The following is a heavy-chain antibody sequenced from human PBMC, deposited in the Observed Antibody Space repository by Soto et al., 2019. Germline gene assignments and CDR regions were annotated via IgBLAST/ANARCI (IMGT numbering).Heavy chain of an antibody. J-gene: IGHJ3*02. CDR2: IYYSGST. Sequence: QVQLQESGPGLVKPSETLSITCTVSGGSVSSGSYYWNWIRQPPGKGLEWIGYIYYSGSTNYNPSLKSRVTISVDTSKNQFSLTLNSVTAADTAVYYCARGVLEWFDAFDIRGQGTMVTVSS. CDR1: GGSVSSGSYY. D-gene: IGHD3-3*01. CDR3: ARGVLEWFDAFDI. V-gene: IGHV4-61*01.